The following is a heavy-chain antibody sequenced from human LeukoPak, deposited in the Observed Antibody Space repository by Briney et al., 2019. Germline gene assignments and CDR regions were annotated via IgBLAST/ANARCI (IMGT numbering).Heavy chain of an antibody. V-gene: IGHV1-24*01. D-gene: IGHD6-6*01. CDR1: GYTLTELS. CDR3: ATPGGSSSSPWYWFDP. J-gene: IGHJ5*02. CDR2: FDPEDGET. Sequence: AASVKLSCKVSGYTLTELSMHWVRQAPGKGLEWMGGFDPEDGETIYAQKFQGRVTMTEDTSTDTAYMELSSLRSEDTAVYYCATPGGSSSSPWYWFDPWGQGTLVTVSS.